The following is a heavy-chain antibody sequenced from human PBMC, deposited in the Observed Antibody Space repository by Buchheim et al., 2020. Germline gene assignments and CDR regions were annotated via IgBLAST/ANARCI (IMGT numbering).Heavy chain of an antibody. D-gene: IGHD3-3*01. CDR1: GFSLSTSGVG. J-gene: IGHJ4*02. CDR3: ARAFNFYDFWSGYYRPNFDY. CDR2: IYWDDDK. V-gene: IGHV2-5*02. Sequence: QITLKESGPTLVKPTQTLTLSCTFSGFSLSTSGVGVGWIRQPPGKALEWLALIYWDDDKRYSPSLKSSLTITKDTSKNPVVLTMTNMDPVDTATYYCARAFNFYDFWSGYYRPNFDYWGQGTL.